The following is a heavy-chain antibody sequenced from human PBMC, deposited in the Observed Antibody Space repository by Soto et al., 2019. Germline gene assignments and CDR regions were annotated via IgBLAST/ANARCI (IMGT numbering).Heavy chain of an antibody. CDR2: MNPNTGNT. V-gene: IGHV1-8*01. CDR3: ARRKERSGPHYFDY. CDR1: GDSFTKYD. J-gene: IGHJ4*02. D-gene: IGHD6-25*01. Sequence: QVQLVQSGAEVKKPGASVKVSCKASGDSFTKYDIHWVRQATGQGLERMGWMNPNTGNTGFAQKFRGRVTLTRNTAISTAYMELSSLRSDDTAVYFCARRKERSGPHYFDYWGQGTLVTVSS.